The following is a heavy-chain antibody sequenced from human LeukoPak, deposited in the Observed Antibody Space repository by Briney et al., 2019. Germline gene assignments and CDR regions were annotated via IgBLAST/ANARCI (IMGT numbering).Heavy chain of an antibody. CDR3: ARVFTPGRFDY. CDR2: INPSGGSA. Sequence: ASVKVSCKASGYSFTSYDMHWVRQAPGQGLEWMGIINPSGGSASYAQKFQGRVTMTSDTSTSTVYMEVSSLRSEDTAVYYCARVFTPGRFDYWGKGTLVTVSS. CDR1: GYSFTSYD. V-gene: IGHV1-46*01. J-gene: IGHJ4*02.